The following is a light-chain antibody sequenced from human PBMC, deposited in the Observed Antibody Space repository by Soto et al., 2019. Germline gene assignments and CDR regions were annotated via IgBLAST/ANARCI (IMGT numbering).Light chain of an antibody. J-gene: IGLJ2*01. CDR1: SSDVGGYNY. CDR3: SSYTSSSTVV. V-gene: IGLV2-14*01. Sequence: QSVLTQPASVSGSPGQSITISCTGTSSDVGGYNYVSWYQHQPGKAPKLMIYEVSNRPSGISNRFSGSKSDNSASLTISGLQAEDEADYYCSSYTSSSTVVFGGGTKVTVL. CDR2: EVS.